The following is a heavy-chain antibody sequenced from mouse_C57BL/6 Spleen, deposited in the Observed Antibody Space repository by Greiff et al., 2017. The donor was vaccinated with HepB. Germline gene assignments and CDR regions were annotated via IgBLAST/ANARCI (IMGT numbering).Heavy chain of an antibody. Sequence: QVTLKESGPGILQSSQTLSLTCSFSGFSLSTSGMGVSWIRQPSGKGLEWLAHIYWDDDKRYNPSLKSRLTISKDTSRNQVFLKITSVDTADTATYYCARSHYGSSFWYFDVWGTGTTVTVFS. CDR2: IYWDDDK. V-gene: IGHV8-12*01. J-gene: IGHJ1*03. D-gene: IGHD1-1*01. CDR1: GFSLSTSGMG. CDR3: ARSHYGSSFWYFDV.